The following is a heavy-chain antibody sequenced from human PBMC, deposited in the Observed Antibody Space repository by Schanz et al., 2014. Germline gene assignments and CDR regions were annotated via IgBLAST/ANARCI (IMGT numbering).Heavy chain of an antibody. V-gene: IGHV1-18*04. Sequence: QVRLVQSGAELKMPGATVKVSCKASGYTFTTYGISWVRQAPGQGLEWMGWISTYNDNTNYAQKLQGRVTMSTDTSTGTAYMELRSLRSDDTAVYYCARGRVLGSYYEYWGQGTLVTVSS. D-gene: IGHD3-16*01. CDR2: ISTYNDNT. CDR1: GYTFTTYG. J-gene: IGHJ4*02. CDR3: ARGRVLGSYYEY.